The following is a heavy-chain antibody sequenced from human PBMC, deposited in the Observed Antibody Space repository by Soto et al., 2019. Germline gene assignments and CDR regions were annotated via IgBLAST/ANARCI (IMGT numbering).Heavy chain of an antibody. Sequence: SVKVSGKASGGTFSSYAISWVRQAPGQGLEWMGGIIPIFGTANYAQKFQGRVTITADESTSTAYMELSSLRSEDTAVYYCARSSSRSSGWHIRYYYYYGMDVWGQGTTVTVSS. CDR2: IIPIFGTA. V-gene: IGHV1-69*13. CDR1: GGTFSSYA. D-gene: IGHD6-19*01. J-gene: IGHJ6*02. CDR3: ARSSSRSSGWHIRYYYYYGMDV.